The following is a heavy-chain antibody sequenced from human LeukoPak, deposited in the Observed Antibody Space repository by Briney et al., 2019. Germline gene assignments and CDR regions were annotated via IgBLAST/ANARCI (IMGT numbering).Heavy chain of an antibody. V-gene: IGHV3-23*01. J-gene: IGHJ3*02. CDR1: GFTFSSYV. CDR2: ISGSGGST. CDR3: AKDLPDIVARLDAFDI. D-gene: IGHD5-12*01. Sequence: GGSLRLSCAASGFTFSSYVMSWVRQAPGKGLEWVSAISGSGGSTYYADSVKGRFTISRDNSKNTLYLQMNSLRAEDTAVYYCAKDLPDIVARLDAFDIWGQGTMVTVSS.